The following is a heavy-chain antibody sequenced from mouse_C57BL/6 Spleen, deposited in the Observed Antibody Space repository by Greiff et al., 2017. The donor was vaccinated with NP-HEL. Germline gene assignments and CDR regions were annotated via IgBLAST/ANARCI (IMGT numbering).Heavy chain of an antibody. Sequence: EVQLQQSGPGLVKPSQSLSLTCSVTGYSITSGYYWNWIRQFPGNKLEWMGYISYDGSNNYNPSLKNRISITRDTSKNQFFLKLNSVTTEDTATYYCARDDWAYWGQGTLVTVSA. D-gene: IGHD4-1*01. CDR1: GYSITSGYY. J-gene: IGHJ3*01. V-gene: IGHV3-6*01. CDR2: ISYDGSN. CDR3: ARDDWAY.